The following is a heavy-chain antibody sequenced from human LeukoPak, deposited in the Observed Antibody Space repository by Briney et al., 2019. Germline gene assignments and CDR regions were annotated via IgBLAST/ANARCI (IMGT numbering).Heavy chain of an antibody. D-gene: IGHD2-21*02. V-gene: IGHV1-46*01. CDR2: INHSGGST. J-gene: IGHJ4*02. Sequence: DSVTVSCTASGYSFTSYYMRWIRQAPGKGLEWMGVINHSGGSTSYAQKFQGRVTMTRDMSTSTVYMELRSLRSDDTAVYYCARAYCGGDCYSGYGGQGTLVTVSS. CDR1: GYSFTSYY. CDR3: ARAYCGGDCYSGY.